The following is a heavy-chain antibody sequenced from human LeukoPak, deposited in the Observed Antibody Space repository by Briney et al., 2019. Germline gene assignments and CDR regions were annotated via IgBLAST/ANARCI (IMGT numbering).Heavy chain of an antibody. V-gene: IGHV1-2*02. D-gene: IGHD3-10*01. CDR1: GYTFTSYG. J-gene: IGHJ4*02. CDR3: AREITVWFGKSCDY. CDR2: INPNSGGT. Sequence: ASVKVSCKASGYTFTSYGISWVRQAPGQGLEWMGWINPNSGGTNYAQKFQGRVTMTRDTSISTAYMELSRLRSDDTAVYYCAREITVWFGKSCDYWGQGTLVTVSS.